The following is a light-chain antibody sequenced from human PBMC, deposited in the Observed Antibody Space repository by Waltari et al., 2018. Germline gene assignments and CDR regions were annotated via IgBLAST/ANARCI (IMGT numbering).Light chain of an antibody. J-gene: IGLJ2*01. CDR1: RSNIGSNY. CDR2: DDN. CDR3: GTWDSSLATLV. Sequence: QSVLTQPPSVSATSGQRVTISCSGKRSNIGSNYVSWYQQFPGTAPKLLIFDDNKRPSGLPDRCSGSKSGTSATLAITGLQSGDEADYYCGTWDSSLATLVFGGGTNLAVL. V-gene: IGLV1-51*01.